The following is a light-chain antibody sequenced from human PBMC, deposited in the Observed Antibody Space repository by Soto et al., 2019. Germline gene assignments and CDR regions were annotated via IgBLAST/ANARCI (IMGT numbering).Light chain of an antibody. Sequence: QAVVTQPPSVSGAPGQRVTISCTGSSSNIGAGYDVHWYQQLPGTAPKLLIYGNSNRPSGVPDRFSGSKSGTSASLAITGLQAEDEADYYCQSYDSSLRGSLVFGGGTKVTVL. CDR2: GNS. CDR3: QSYDSSLRGSLV. CDR1: SSNIGAGYD. V-gene: IGLV1-40*01. J-gene: IGLJ3*02.